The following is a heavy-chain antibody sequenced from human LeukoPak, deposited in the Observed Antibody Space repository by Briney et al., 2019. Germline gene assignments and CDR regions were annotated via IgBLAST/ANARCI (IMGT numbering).Heavy chain of an antibody. D-gene: IGHD6-13*01. CDR2: IDGSGVTT. CDR1: GFTFSSNT. J-gene: IGHJ4*02. V-gene: IGHV3-23*01. Sequence: GGSLRLSCAASGFTFSSNTMSWVRQAPGRGLAWVSAIDGSGVTTFYADSVKGRFTISGDNSKNTLFLQMNSLRAEDTAIYYCTKRTPEYSSSWCLDYWGQGTLVTVSS. CDR3: TKRTPEYSSSWCLDY.